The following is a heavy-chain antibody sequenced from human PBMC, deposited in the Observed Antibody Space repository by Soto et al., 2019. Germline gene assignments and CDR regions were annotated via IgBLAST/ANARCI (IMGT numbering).Heavy chain of an antibody. CDR3: VREVGP. J-gene: IGHJ5*02. CDR1: GLSVSIKY. Sequence: GGSLRLSCAASGLSVSIKYINWVRQAPGKGLEWLSTIYSGGTTYYADSVRGRFTISRGNSRNTLFLQMNNLGADDTAVYYCVREVGPWGQGTLVTVSS. CDR2: IYSGGTT. V-gene: IGHV3-53*01.